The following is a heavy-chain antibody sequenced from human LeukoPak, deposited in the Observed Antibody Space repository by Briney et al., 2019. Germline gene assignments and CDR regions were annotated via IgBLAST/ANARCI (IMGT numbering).Heavy chain of an antibody. Sequence: GGSLRLSCAASGFTFSSYGMHWVRQAPGKGLEWAAVIWYDGSNKYYADSVKGRFTISRDNSKNTLYLQMNSLRAEDTAVYYCAKGDYYDSSGYYPFGYWGQGTLVTVSS. V-gene: IGHV3-33*06. CDR3: AKGDYYDSSGYYPFGY. CDR1: GFTFSSYG. J-gene: IGHJ4*02. CDR2: IWYDGSNK. D-gene: IGHD3-22*01.